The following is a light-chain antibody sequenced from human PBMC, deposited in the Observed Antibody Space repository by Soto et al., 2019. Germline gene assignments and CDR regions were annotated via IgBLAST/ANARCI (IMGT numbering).Light chain of an antibody. V-gene: IGLV2-23*01. CDR2: EGS. Sequence: QSALTQPRSVSGSPGQSVTISCTGTSSDVGSYNLVSWYQQHPGKAPKLMIYEGSKRPSGVSNRFSGSKSGNTASLTISGLQAEDEADYYCCSYAGSLVFGGGTKLTVL. CDR3: CSYAGSLV. J-gene: IGLJ2*01. CDR1: SSDVGSYNL.